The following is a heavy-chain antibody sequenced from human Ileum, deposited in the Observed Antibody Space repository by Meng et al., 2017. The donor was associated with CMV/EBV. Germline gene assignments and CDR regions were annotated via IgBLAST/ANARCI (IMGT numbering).Heavy chain of an antibody. CDR2: ISGSGGST. CDR1: GFTFSSYA. Sequence: SGFTFSSYAMSLVRQAPGKGLEWVSAISGSGGSTYYADSVKGRFTISRDNSKNTLYLQMNSLRAEDTAVYYCAKLEYYYDSSGYYSWGQGTLVTVSS. CDR3: AKLEYYYDSSGYYS. J-gene: IGHJ5*02. V-gene: IGHV3-23*01. D-gene: IGHD3-22*01.